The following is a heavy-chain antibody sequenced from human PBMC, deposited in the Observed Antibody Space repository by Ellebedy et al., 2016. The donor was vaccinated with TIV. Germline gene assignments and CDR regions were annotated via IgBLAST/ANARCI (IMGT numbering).Heavy chain of an antibody. CDR1: GFTFSGYA. V-gene: IGHV3-23*01. CDR2: INAGGGKT. CDR3: AKDLYGDYGAYYYGMDV. Sequence: GESLKISCAASGFTFSGYAMSWVRQAPGKGLEWVSGINAGGGKTYYADSGKGRFTISRDNSKNTLNLQMHSLRAEDTAVYYCAKDLYGDYGAYYYGMDVWGQGTTVTVSS. D-gene: IGHD4-17*01. J-gene: IGHJ6*02.